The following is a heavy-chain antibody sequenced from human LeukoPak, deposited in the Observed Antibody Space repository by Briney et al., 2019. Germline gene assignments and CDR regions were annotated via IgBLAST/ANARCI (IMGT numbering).Heavy chain of an antibody. CDR3: ARGHRYCSSTSCYENWFDP. V-gene: IGHV4-34*01. CDR2: INHSGST. CDR1: GGSFSGYY. D-gene: IGHD2-2*01. Sequence: SETLSLTCAVYGGSFSGYYWSWIRQPPGKGLEWIGEINHSGSTNYNPSLKSRVTISVDTSKNQLSLKLSSVTAADTAVYYCARGHRYCSSTSCYENWFDPWGQGTLVTVSS. J-gene: IGHJ5*02.